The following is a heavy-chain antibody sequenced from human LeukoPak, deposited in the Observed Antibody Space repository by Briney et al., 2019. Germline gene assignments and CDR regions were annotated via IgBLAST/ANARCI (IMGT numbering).Heavy chain of an antibody. D-gene: IGHD5-18*01. Sequence: GGSLRLSCAASGFTFNKYGMNWVRQAPGKGLEWVSAISGSGGNTYYTDSVKGRFTISRDNSRNTLYLQMNSLRAEDTAVYYCARDLSGITGYTYGRGIDYWGQGTLVTVSS. V-gene: IGHV3-23*01. CDR3: ARDLSGITGYTYGRGIDY. CDR2: ISGSGGNT. CDR1: GFTFNKYG. J-gene: IGHJ4*02.